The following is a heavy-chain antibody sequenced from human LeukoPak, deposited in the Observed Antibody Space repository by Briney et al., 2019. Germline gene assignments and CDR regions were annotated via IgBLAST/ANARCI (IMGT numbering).Heavy chain of an antibody. J-gene: IGHJ6*02. CDR2: ISSSSSYI. CDR3: AKDRGYSGYVRYYGMDV. Sequence: GGSLRLSCAASGFTFSSYSMNWVRQAPGKGLEWVSSISSSSSYIYYADSVKGRFTISRDNAKNSLYLQMNSLRAEDTAVYYCAKDRGYSGYVRYYGMDVWGQGTTVTVSS. CDR1: GFTFSSYS. D-gene: IGHD5-12*01. V-gene: IGHV3-21*04.